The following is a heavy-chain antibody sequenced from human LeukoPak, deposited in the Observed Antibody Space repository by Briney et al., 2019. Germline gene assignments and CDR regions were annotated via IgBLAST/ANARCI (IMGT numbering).Heavy chain of an antibody. J-gene: IGHJ4*02. CDR1: GFTFSSYG. D-gene: IGHD3-9*01. CDR2: ISYDGSNK. Sequence: PGGSLRPSCAASGFTFSSYGMHWVRQAPGKGLEWVAVISYDGSNKYYADSVKGRFTISRDNSKNTLYLQMNSLRAEDTAVYYCAKEATYYDILTGYRNEYYFDYWGQGTLVTVSS. V-gene: IGHV3-30*18. CDR3: AKEATYYDILTGYRNEYYFDY.